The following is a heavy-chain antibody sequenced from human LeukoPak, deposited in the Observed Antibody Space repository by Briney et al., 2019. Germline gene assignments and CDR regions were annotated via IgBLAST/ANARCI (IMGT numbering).Heavy chain of an antibody. CDR1: GFTFGDYA. CDR3: TRAQQRPVLIDY. D-gene: IGHD6-25*01. J-gene: IGHJ4*02. V-gene: IGHV3-49*04. Sequence: GGSLRLSCSGSGFTFGDYAMSWVRQAPGKGLEWVGFIRSKAYGGTTEYAASVKGRFTISRDDSKSIAYLQMNSLKTEDTAVYYCTRAQQRPVLIDYWGQGTLVTVSS. CDR2: IRSKAYGGTT.